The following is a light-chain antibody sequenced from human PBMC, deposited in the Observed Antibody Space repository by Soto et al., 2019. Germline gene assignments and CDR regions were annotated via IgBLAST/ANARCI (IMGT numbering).Light chain of an antibody. J-gene: IGKJ3*01. CDR3: QHYGSSQFT. Sequence: EIVLTQSPGTLSLSPGERATLSCRASQSVSHNYIAWYQQRPGQAPRLLLYGVSTRAPGVPDWFSGSGSGTDFTLTIFTLEPEDFAVYFCQHYGSSQFTFGPGTKVDIK. CDR2: GVS. V-gene: IGKV3-20*01. CDR1: QSVSHNY.